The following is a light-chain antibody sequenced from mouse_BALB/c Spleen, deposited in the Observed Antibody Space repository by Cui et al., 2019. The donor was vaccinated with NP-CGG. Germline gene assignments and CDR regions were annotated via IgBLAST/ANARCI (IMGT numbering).Light chain of an antibody. CDR1: TGAVTTSNY. Sequence: QDVVTQASALTTSPGETVKLTCRSSTGAVTTSNYANWVQEKPDHLFTGLIGGTNNRAPGVPARFSGSLIGDKAALTITGAQTEDEAIYFCALWYSNHWVFGGGTKLTVL. CDR3: ALWYSNHWV. CDR2: GTN. J-gene: IGLJ1*01. V-gene: IGLV1*01.